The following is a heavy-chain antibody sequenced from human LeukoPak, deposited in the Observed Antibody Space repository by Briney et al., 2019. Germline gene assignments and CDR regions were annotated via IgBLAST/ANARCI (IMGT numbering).Heavy chain of an antibody. V-gene: IGHV3-30*04. CDR1: GFTFSSYA. Sequence: GRSLRLSCAASGFTFSSYAMHWVRQAPGKGLEWVAVISYDGSNKYYADSVKGRFTISRDNSKNTLYLQMNSLRAEDTAVYYCAKDRCSNGIGCLYYYMDVWGKGTMITISS. J-gene: IGHJ6*03. CDR3: AKDRCSNGIGCLYYYMDV. CDR2: ISYDGSNK. D-gene: IGHD2-8*01.